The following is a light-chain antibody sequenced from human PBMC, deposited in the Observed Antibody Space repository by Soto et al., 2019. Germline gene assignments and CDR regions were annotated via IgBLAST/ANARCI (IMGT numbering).Light chain of an antibody. V-gene: IGKV3-15*01. CDR2: GAS. CDR1: QSVGSN. J-gene: IGKJ1*01. CDR3: QKFNKWPWT. Sequence: EIILTQSPVTLSVSPGARAPLSCRASQSVGSNLAWYQQKPGQAPRLLIYGASTRATGVPPRFSGSGSGTEFTLTISSLQSEDFAVYYCQKFNKWPWTFGQGTKVDIK.